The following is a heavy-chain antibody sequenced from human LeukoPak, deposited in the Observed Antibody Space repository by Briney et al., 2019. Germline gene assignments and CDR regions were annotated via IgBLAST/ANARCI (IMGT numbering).Heavy chain of an antibody. Sequence: GESLRLSCAASGFTFDDYTMHWVRQAPGKGLEWVSLISWDGGSTYYGDSVKGRFTISRDNSKNSLYLQMNSLRTEDTALYYCAKDTSRGYNYYYYMDVWGKGTTVTVSS. D-gene: IGHD5-12*01. CDR3: AKDTSRGYNYYYYMDV. V-gene: IGHV3-43*01. CDR1: GFTFDDYT. J-gene: IGHJ6*03. CDR2: ISWDGGST.